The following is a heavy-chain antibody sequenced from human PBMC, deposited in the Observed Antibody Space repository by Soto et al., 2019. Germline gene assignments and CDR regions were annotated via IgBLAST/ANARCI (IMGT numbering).Heavy chain of an antibody. J-gene: IGHJ4*02. CDR2: IYHSGST. V-gene: IGHV4-30-2*01. D-gene: IGHD4-4*01. CDR3: ARGYYSNFRTYYFDY. CDR1: GGSISSGGYS. Sequence: SETLSLTCAVSGGSISSGGYSWSWIRQPPGKGLEWIGYIYHSGSTYYNPSLKSRVTISVDRSKNQFSLKLSSVTAADTAVYYCARGYYSNFRTYYFDYWGQGTLVTVSS.